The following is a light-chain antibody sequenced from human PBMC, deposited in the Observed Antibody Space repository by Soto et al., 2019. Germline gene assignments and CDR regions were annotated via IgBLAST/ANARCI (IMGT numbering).Light chain of an antibody. CDR1: RCVSSY. CDR3: QQYNNWPKT. J-gene: IGKJ1*01. Sequence: IVMTQSQATLSVSPGERATLSCRASRCVSSYLAWYQQKPGQAPRLLIYGASNRATGIPDRFSGSGSGTDFTLTISSLQSEDFAVYYCQQYNNWPKTFGQRTKVDIK. V-gene: IGKV3D-15*01. CDR2: GAS.